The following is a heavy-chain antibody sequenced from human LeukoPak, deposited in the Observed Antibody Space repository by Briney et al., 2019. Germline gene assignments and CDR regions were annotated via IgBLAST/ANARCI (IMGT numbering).Heavy chain of an antibody. CDR2: IIPIFGTA. Sequence: SVKVSYKASGGTFSSYAISWVRQAPGQGLEWMGGIIPIFGTANYAQKFQGRVTITADESTSTAYMELSSLRSEDTAVYYCARPIPHSSWSVAFDYWGQGTLVTVSS. CDR1: GGTFSSYA. CDR3: ARPIPHSSWSVAFDY. J-gene: IGHJ4*02. V-gene: IGHV1-69*01. D-gene: IGHD6-13*01.